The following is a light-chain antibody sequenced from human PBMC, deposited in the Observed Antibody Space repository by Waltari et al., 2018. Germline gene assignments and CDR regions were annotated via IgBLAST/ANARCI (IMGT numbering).Light chain of an antibody. CDR3: QQYNSYSLLT. V-gene: IGKV1-5*03. Sequence: DIQMTQSPSTLSASVGDRVTITCRASQSISNWLAWYQQKPGKAPKLLIYKASTLESGVPARFSVSVSGTEFTLTISSLQPDDFATYYCQQYNSYSLLTFGGGTKVEIK. J-gene: IGKJ4*01. CDR1: QSISNW. CDR2: KAS.